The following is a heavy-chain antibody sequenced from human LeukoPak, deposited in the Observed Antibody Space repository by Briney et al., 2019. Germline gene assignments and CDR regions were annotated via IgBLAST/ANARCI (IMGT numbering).Heavy chain of an antibody. D-gene: IGHD3-22*01. CDR1: GYPFTTYS. CDR2: INTNTGIP. V-gene: IGHV7-4-1*02. J-gene: IGHJ4*02. Sequence: ASVKVSCKTSGYPFTTYSLNWVRQAPGQRLEWMGWINTNTGIPTYAPGFTGRFVFSLDTSVSTAYLQINNLKTEDTAVYFCARGHSSGYTSDYWGQGTLVTVSS. CDR3: ARGHSSGYTSDY.